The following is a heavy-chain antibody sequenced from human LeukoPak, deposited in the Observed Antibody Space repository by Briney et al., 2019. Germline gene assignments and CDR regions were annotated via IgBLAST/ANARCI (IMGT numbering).Heavy chain of an antibody. J-gene: IGHJ4*02. CDR3: ARDLDCSGGSCYPY. CDR1: GFTVSSNY. V-gene: IGHV3-66*02. CDR2: IYSGGST. D-gene: IGHD2-15*01. Sequence: GGSLRLSCAASGFTVSSNYMSWVRQAPGKGLEWVSVIYSGGSTYYADSGKGRFTISRDNSKNTLYLQMNSLRAEDTAVYYCARDLDCSGGSCYPYWGQGTLVTVSS.